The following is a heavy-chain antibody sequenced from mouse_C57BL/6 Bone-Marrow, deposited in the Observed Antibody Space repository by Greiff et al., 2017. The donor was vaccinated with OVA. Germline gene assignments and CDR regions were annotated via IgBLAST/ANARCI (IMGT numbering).Heavy chain of an antibody. D-gene: IGHD1-1*01. V-gene: IGHV1-80*01. CDR1: GYAFSSYW. CDR3: ARSGGLYYVAY. Sequence: VKVVESGAELVKPGASVKISCKASGYAFSSYWMNWVKQRPGKGLEWIGQIYPGDGATNYNGKFKGKATLTADKSSSTAYMQLSSLTSEDSAVYFCARSGGLYYVAYWGQGTLVTVSA. CDR2: IYPGDGAT. J-gene: IGHJ3*01.